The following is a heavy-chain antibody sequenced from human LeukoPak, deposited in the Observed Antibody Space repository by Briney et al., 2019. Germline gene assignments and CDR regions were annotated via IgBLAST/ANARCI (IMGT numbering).Heavy chain of an antibody. CDR1: GGTFSSYA. CDR3: ARAVYYYDSSGYRESHAFDI. D-gene: IGHD3-22*01. CDR2: IIPIFGTA. Sequence: ASVKVSCKASGGTFSSYAISWVRQAPGQRLEWMGGIIPIFGTANYAQKFQGRVTITADESTSTAYMELSSLRSEDTAVYYCARAVYYYDSSGYRESHAFDIWGQGTMVTVSS. J-gene: IGHJ3*02. V-gene: IGHV1-69*13.